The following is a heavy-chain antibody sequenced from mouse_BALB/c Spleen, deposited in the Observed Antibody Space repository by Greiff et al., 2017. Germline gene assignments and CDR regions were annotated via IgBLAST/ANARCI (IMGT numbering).Heavy chain of an antibody. J-gene: IGHJ4*01. D-gene: IGHD2-14*01. CDR1: GYTFTSYW. V-gene: IGHV1-69*02. CDR2: IDPSDSYT. CDR3: ARSNRWGGYAMDY. Sequence: QVQLQQPGAELVKPGASVKLSCKASGYTFTSYWMHWVKQRPGQGLEWIGEIDPSDSYTNYNQKFKGKATLTVDKSSSTAYMQLSSLTSEDSAVYYCARSNRWGGYAMDYWGQGTSVTVSS.